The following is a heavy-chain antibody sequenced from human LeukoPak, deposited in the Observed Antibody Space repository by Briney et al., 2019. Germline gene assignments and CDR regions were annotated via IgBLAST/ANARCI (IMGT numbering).Heavy chain of an antibody. CDR3: AGFWIQLWLHAVYYYGMDV. D-gene: IGHD5-18*01. Sequence: ASVKVSCKASGYTFTSYGISWVRQAPGQGLEGMGWISAYNGNTNYAQKLQGRVTMTTDTSTSTAYMELRSLRSDDTAVYYCAGFWIQLWLHAVYYYGMDVWGQGTTVTVSS. CDR2: ISAYNGNT. CDR1: GYTFTSYG. V-gene: IGHV1-18*01. J-gene: IGHJ6*02.